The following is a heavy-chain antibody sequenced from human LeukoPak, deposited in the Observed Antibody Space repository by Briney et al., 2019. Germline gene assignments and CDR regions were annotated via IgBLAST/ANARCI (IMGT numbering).Heavy chain of an antibody. CDR3: ARSLPRSSSGWYAYYYFMDV. D-gene: IGHD6-19*01. J-gene: IGHJ6*03. V-gene: IGHV4-39*07. CDR1: GDSISSSKYY. Sequence: SETLSLTCTVSGDSISSSKYYWGWVRQPPGKGLEWIGSIYYSGSTYYNPSLKSRVTISIDTSKKQFSLNLSSVTAADTAVYYCARSLPRSSSGWYAYYYFMDVWGKGTTVTVSS. CDR2: IYYSGST.